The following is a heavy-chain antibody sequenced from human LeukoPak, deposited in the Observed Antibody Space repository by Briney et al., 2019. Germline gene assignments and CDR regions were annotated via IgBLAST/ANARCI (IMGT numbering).Heavy chain of an antibody. J-gene: IGHJ4*02. V-gene: IGHV3-30-3*01. CDR2: ISYDGSNK. CDR1: GFTFSSYA. D-gene: IGHD6-19*01. Sequence: GGSLRLSCAASGFTFSSYAMHWVRQAPGKGLDWVAVISYDGSNKYYADSVKGRFTSSRDNSKNTLYLQMNSLRAGDTAVYYCARDPSSGWYDYWGQGTLVTVSS. CDR3: ARDPSSGWYDY.